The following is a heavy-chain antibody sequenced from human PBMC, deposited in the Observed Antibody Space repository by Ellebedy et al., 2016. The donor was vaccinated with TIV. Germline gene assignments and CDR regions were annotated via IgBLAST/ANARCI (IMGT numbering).Heavy chain of an antibody. Sequence: ASVKVSCKASGYTFTNYGISWVRQAPGQGLEWMGWISAYNGNTNFAQKLQGRVTMTTDTSTSTAYMELRSLRSDDTAVYYCASSLGRLDAFDIWGQGTMVTVSS. J-gene: IGHJ3*02. V-gene: IGHV1-18*01. CDR1: GYTFTNYG. CDR2: ISAYNGNT. CDR3: ASSLGRLDAFDI.